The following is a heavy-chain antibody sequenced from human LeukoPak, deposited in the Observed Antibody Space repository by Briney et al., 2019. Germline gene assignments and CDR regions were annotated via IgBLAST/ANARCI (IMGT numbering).Heavy chain of an antibody. CDR1: GYTFTSYG. V-gene: IGHV1-18*01. CDR3: ARDRNSDYDYRLYYFDY. Sequence: GASVKVSCKASGYTFTSYGISWVRQAPGQGLEWMGWISAYNGNTNYAQKVQGRVTMTTGTSTSTAYMELRSLRSDDTAVYYCARDRNSDYDYRLYYFDYWGQGTLVTVSS. D-gene: IGHD5-12*01. J-gene: IGHJ4*02. CDR2: ISAYNGNT.